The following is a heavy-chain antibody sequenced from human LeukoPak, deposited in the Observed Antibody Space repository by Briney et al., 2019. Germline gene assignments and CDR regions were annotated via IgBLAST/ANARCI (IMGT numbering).Heavy chain of an antibody. CDR1: GFTFSSYA. V-gene: IGHV3-23*01. CDR2: ISGSGDRT. D-gene: IGHD6-6*01. Sequence: GGSLRLSCAASGFTFSSYAMTWVRQAPGKGLEWVSVISGSGDRTYYADSVKGRFTICRDNFKNTLSLQINSLRAEDTAVYYCAKGGSSSSSSVWYFDYWGQGTLVTVSS. CDR3: AKGGSSSSSSVWYFDY. J-gene: IGHJ4*02.